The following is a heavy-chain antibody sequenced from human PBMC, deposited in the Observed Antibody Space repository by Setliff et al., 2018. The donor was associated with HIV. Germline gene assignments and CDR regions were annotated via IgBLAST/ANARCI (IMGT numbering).Heavy chain of an antibody. CDR1: GYSFTTHD. CDR2: MNPDSGNT. D-gene: IGHD3-10*01. J-gene: IGHJ6*03. Sequence: ASVKVSCKASGYSFTTHDINWVRQSPGQGLEWMGWMNPDSGNTFYAQKFKGRVTMTRNTSISTAYMELSSLRSEDTAVYYCARAVRVVRGVIRNYYYYMDVWGKGTTVTV. V-gene: IGHV1-8*02. CDR3: ARAVRVVRGVIRNYYYYMDV.